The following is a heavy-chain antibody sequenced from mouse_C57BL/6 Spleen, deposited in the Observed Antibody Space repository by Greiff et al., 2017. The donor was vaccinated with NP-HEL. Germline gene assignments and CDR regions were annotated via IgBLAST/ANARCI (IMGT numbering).Heavy chain of an antibody. J-gene: IGHJ4*01. CDR1: GYTFTSYW. V-gene: IGHV1-53*01. D-gene: IGHD1-1*01. CDR2: INPSNGGT. CDR3: ARRELREYYAMDY. Sequence: QVQLQQPGTELVKPGASVKLSCKASGYTFTSYWMHWVKQRPGQGLEWIGNINPSNGGTNYNEKFKSKATLTVDKYSITSYMQLSSLTSEDSAGYYCARRELREYYAMDYWGQGTSVTVSS.